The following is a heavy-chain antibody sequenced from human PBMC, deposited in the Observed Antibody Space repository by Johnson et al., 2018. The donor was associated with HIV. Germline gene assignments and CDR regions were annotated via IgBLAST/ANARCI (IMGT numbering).Heavy chain of an antibody. V-gene: IGHV3-20*04. Sequence: VQLVESGGGVVRPGGSLRLYCAASGFTFDDYGMSWVRQAPGKGLECVSGINWNGGSTGYADSVKGRFPISRDNAKNSLYLQMNSLRAEDTALYYCARDGEYCSGGSCSDAFDIWGQGTMVTVSS. CDR3: ARDGEYCSGGSCSDAFDI. CDR2: INWNGGST. J-gene: IGHJ3*02. D-gene: IGHD2-15*01. CDR1: GFTFDDYG.